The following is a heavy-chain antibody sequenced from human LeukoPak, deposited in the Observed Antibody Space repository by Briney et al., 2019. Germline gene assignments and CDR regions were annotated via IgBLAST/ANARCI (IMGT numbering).Heavy chain of an antibody. CDR3: ARAQEGCSRASCYLEP. J-gene: IGHJ5*02. CDR2: MYHSGRT. CDR1: GASISSTNW. D-gene: IGHD2-2*01. Sequence: SGTLSLTCAISGASISSTNWWIWVRQPPGKGLEWIGEMYHSGRTNYNPSLKSRITISVDKSKNQVFLRLNSVAAADTALYYCARAQEGCSRASCYLEPWGQGTLVTVSS. V-gene: IGHV4-4*02.